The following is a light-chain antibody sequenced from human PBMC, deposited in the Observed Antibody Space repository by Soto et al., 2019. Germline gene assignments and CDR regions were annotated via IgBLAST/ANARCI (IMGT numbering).Light chain of an antibody. Sequence: QSVLTQPPSASGTPGQRVTISCSGSNSNIGSNTVTWYQQLPGTAPKLLIYSNNQRPSGVPDRFSGSKPGTSASLAISGLQSEDEADYYCAAWDDSLNDVVFGGGTKLTVL. CDR2: SNN. CDR1: NSNIGSNT. V-gene: IGLV1-44*01. CDR3: AAWDDSLNDVV. J-gene: IGLJ2*01.